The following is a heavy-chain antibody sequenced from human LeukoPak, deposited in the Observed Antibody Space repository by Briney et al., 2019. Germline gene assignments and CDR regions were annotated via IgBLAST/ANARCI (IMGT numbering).Heavy chain of an antibody. CDR3: ARDAVVAATPLDY. Sequence: GGSLRLSCAASGFTFSSYSMNRVRQAPGKGLEWVSSISSSSSYIYYADSVKGRFTISRDNAKNSLYLQMNSLRAEDTAVYYCARDAVVAATPLDYWGQGTLVTVSS. V-gene: IGHV3-21*01. CDR2: ISSSSSYI. D-gene: IGHD2-15*01. J-gene: IGHJ4*02. CDR1: GFTFSSYS.